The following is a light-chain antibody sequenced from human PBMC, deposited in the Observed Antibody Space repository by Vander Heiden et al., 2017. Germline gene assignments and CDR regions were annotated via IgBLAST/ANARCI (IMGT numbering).Light chain of an antibody. J-gene: IGKJ5*01. CDR3: QQYVRSPIT. CDR2: GAS. CDR1: QSVSSSF. Sequence: DIVLTQSPGTLSLSPGERATLSCRASQSVSSSFLAWFQQTPGKAPRLLIYGASNRATGIPDRISGSGSGTDFTLTISRLEPEDFVVYYCQQYVRSPITFGQGTRLEIK. V-gene: IGKV3-20*01.